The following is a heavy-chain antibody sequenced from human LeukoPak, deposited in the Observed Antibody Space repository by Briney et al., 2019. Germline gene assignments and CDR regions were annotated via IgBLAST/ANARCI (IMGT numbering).Heavy chain of an antibody. CDR3: ARSPHILTGVNFDY. CDR2: INPNSVGT. D-gene: IGHD3-9*01. CDR1: GYTFTNSY. Sequence: GASVKVSCKASGYTFTNSYIHWGRPAPGQILEWMGWINPNSVGTNYAQKFQDTVTMTRDTSISTDYMELSRLRSADTAVYYCARSPHILTGVNFDYWGQGTLVTVSS. J-gene: IGHJ4*02. V-gene: IGHV1-2*02.